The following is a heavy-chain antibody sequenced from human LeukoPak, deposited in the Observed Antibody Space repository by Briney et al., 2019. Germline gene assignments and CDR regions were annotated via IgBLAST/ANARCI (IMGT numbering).Heavy chain of an antibody. CDR2: IALTGSP. Sequence: SETLSLTCTVSGGSISSGGYCWRWIRQPAGKGLEWIGRIALTGSPNYNPSLKSRVAISVDTSQNQFSLKLSSVTAADTAVYYCARDRSNEISGYVPDYWGQGTLVTVSS. CDR1: GGSISSGGYC. V-gene: IGHV4-61*02. J-gene: IGHJ4*02. CDR3: ARDRSNEISGYVPDY. D-gene: IGHD3-22*01.